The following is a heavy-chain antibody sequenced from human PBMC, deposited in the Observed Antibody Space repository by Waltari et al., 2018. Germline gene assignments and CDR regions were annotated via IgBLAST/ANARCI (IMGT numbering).Heavy chain of an antibody. CDR3: ARGSSGYSYGYVWFDP. V-gene: IGHV4-59*01. Sequence: QVQLQESGPGLVKPSETLSLTCTVSGGSISSYYWSWIRQPPGKGLEWIGYIYYSGSTNYNPSLKSRVTRSVDTSKNQFSLKLSSVTAADTAVYYCARGSSGYSYGYVWFDPWGQGTLVTVSS. CDR1: GGSISSYY. J-gene: IGHJ5*02. CDR2: IYYSGST. D-gene: IGHD5-18*01.